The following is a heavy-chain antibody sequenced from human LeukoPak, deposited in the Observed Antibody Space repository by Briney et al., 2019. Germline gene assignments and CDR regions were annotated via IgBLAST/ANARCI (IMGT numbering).Heavy chain of an antibody. Sequence: SETLSLTCTVSGYSISSGYYWGWIRQPPGKGLEWIGSIYHSGSTYYNPSLKSRVTISVDTSKNQFSLKLSSVTAADTAVYYCASARGLLGPWYFDLWGRGTLVTVSS. J-gene: IGHJ2*01. CDR3: ASARGLLGPWYFDL. V-gene: IGHV4-38-2*02. D-gene: IGHD1-26*01. CDR1: GYSISSGYY. CDR2: IYHSGST.